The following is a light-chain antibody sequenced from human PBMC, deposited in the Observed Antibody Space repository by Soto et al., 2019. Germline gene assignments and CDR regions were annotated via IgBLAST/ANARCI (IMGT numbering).Light chain of an antibody. CDR1: QSVSSK. Sequence: EIELTQSPATLSVSPFEGATLSXRASQSVSSKLAWYQQKPGQAPRLLIYGASNRATGIPDRFSGSGSGTDFTLTISRLEPEDFAVYYCQQYGSSPLTFGGRTKVDIK. J-gene: IGKJ4*01. V-gene: IGKV3-20*01. CDR3: QQYGSSPLT. CDR2: GAS.